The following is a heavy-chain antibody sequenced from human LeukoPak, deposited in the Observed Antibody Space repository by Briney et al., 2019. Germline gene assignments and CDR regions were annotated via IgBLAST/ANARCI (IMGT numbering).Heavy chain of an antibody. J-gene: IGHJ4*02. D-gene: IGHD6-13*01. CDR1: GGTFSSYA. CDR3: ARGEIAAAGDY. CDR2: IIPILGIA. Sequence: SVKVSCTASGGTFSSYAISWVRQAPGQGLEWMGRIIPILGIANYAQKFQGRVTITADKSTSTAYMELSSLRSEDTAVYYCARGEIAAAGDYWGQGTLVTVSS. V-gene: IGHV1-69*04.